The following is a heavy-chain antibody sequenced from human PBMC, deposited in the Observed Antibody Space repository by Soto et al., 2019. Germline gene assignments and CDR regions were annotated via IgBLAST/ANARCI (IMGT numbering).Heavy chain of an antibody. Sequence: PGGSLRLSCAASGFTFTNYWMSWVRQAPGKGLEWVANINGDGSEKYYVDSVKGRFTISRDNAKNSLYLQMDSLRAEDTAVYYCARTNWYYDIWGQGTLVTVSS. CDR3: ARTNWYYDI. CDR1: GFTFTNYW. D-gene: IGHD3-3*01. V-gene: IGHV3-7*03. CDR2: INGDGSEK. J-gene: IGHJ4*02.